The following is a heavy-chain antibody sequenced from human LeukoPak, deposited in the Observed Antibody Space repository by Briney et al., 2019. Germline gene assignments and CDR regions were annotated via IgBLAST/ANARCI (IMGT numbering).Heavy chain of an antibody. CDR1: GGSISSYY. CDR2: IYTSGST. CDR3: ARDRPLGYYIQAFDI. V-gene: IGHV4-4*07. J-gene: IGHJ3*02. Sequence: PSETLSLTCTVSGGSISSYYWSWIRQPAGKGLEWIGRIYTSGSTNYNPSLKSRVTMSVDTSKNQFSLKLSSVTAADTAVYYCARDRPLGYYIQAFDIWGQGTMVTVSS. D-gene: IGHD2-15*01.